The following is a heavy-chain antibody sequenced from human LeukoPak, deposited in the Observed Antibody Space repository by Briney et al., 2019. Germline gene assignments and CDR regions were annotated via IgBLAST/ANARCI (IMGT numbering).Heavy chain of an antibody. CDR3: ARDPGYY. CDR1: GFTFSSYA. D-gene: IGHD3-9*01. V-gene: IGHV3-30-3*01. Sequence: GGSLRLSCAASGFTFSSYAMHWVRQAPGKGLEWVAVISYDGSNKYYADSVKGRFTISRDNSKNTLYLQMNSLRSDDTAVYYCARDPGYYWGQGTLVTVSS. J-gene: IGHJ4*02. CDR2: ISYDGSNK.